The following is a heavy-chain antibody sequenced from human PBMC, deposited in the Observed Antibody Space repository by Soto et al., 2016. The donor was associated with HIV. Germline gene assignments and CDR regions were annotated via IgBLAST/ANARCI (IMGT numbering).Heavy chain of an antibody. CDR2: IKSKTDGGTT. J-gene: IGHJ3*02. D-gene: IGHD3-10*01. CDR3: TTCITNAPAADAFDI. V-gene: IGHV3-15*01. CDR1: GFTFSNAW. Sequence: EVQLVESGGGLVKPGGSLRLSCAASGFTFSNAWMSWVRQAPGKGLEWVGRIKSKTDGGTTDHAAPVKGRFTISRDDSKNTLYLQMNSLKTEDTAVYYCTTCITNAPAADAFDIWGQGTMVTVSS.